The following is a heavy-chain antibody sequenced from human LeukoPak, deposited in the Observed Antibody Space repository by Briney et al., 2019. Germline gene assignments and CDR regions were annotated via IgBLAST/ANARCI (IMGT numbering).Heavy chain of an antibody. CDR1: GFTFSNYW. Sequence: GGSLRLSCAASGFTFSNYWMDWVRQAPGKGLEWVAKIKQDGSQKYYVDSVKGRFTISRDNAKNSLYLEMNSLRAEDTAVYYCARRAAQPIWGQGTLVTVSS. V-gene: IGHV3-7*01. CDR3: ARRAAQPI. CDR2: IKQDGSQK. J-gene: IGHJ4*02. D-gene: IGHD6-25*01.